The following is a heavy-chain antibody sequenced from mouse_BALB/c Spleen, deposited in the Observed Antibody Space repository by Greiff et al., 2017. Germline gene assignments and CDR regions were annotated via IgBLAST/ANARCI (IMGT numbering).Heavy chain of an antibody. Sequence: EVKLVESGGGLVKPGGSLKLSCAASGFTFSSYDMSWVRQTPEKRLEWVAYISSGGGSTYYPDTVKGRFTISRDNAKNTLYLQMSSLKSEDTAMYYCARQYGNFDYGGQGTTLTVSS. CDR1: GFTFSSYD. D-gene: IGHD2-1*01. CDR2: ISSGGGST. CDR3: ARQYGNFDY. V-gene: IGHV5-12-1*01. J-gene: IGHJ2*01.